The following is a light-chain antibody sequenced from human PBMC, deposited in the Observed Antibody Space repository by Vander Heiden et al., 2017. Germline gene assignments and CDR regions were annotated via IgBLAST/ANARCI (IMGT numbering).Light chain of an antibody. J-gene: IGLJ3*02. CDR1: SLRSYY. Sequence: SSELTPDPAVSVALGPILRLTSRGDSLRSYYASWDQQKPGKDSVLVIYGKTNRPSGIPDRFSGSSSGNTASLTITGAQAEDEADYYCNSRDSSGNHRVFGGGTKLTVL. CDR2: GKT. CDR3: NSRDSSGNHRV. V-gene: IGLV3-19*01.